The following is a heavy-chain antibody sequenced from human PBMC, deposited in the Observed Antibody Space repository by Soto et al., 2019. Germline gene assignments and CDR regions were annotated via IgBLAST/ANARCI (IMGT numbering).Heavy chain of an antibody. V-gene: IGHV1-18*01. CDR3: ASHLGYCSGGSCYSNWFDP. J-gene: IGHJ5*02. CDR2: ISAYNGNT. D-gene: IGHD2-15*01. Sequence: ASVKVSCKASGYTFTSYGISWVRQAPGQGLEWMGWISAYNGNTNYAQKLQGRVTMTTDTSTSTAYMELRSLRSDDTAVYYCASHLGYCSGGSCYSNWFDPWGQGTLVTVSS. CDR1: GYTFTSYG.